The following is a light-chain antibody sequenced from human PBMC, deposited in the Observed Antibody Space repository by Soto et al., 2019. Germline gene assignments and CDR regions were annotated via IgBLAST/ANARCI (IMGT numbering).Light chain of an antibody. J-gene: IGLJ7*01. CDR3: VAWDDSLSGGV. CDR1: RSNNGSNY. Sequence: QSVLTQPPTASGTPGQRVIVSCSGSRSNNGSNYVYWYQQVPGTAPKLLIYRNDQRPSGVPDRFSGSKSGTSASLAISGLRSEDEADYYCVAWDDSLSGGVFGGGTQLTVL. CDR2: RND. V-gene: IGLV1-47*01.